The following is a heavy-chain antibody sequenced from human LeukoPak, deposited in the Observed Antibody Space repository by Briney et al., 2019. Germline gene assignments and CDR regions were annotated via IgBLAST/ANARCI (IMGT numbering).Heavy chain of an antibody. CDR1: GGSFSGYY. Sequence: PSETLSLTCAVYGGSFSGYYWSWIRQPPGKGLEWIGEINHSGSTNYNPSLKSRVTISVDTSKNQFSLKLSSVTAADTAVYYCARIWGLRYFDWLLSSGPFDIWGKGTTVTVSS. J-gene: IGHJ6*04. CDR2: INHSGST. D-gene: IGHD3-9*01. V-gene: IGHV4-34*01. CDR3: ARIWGLRYFDWLLSSGPFDI.